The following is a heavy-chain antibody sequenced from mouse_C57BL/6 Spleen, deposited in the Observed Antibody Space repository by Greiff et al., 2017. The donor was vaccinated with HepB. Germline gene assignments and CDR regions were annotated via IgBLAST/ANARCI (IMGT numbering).Heavy chain of an antibody. J-gene: IGHJ1*03. CDR3: ARWYYGSSYGYFDV. D-gene: IGHD1-1*01. CDR2: IYPGDGDT. Sequence: VQLQESGPELVKPGASVKISCKASGYAFSSSWMNWVKQRPGKGLEWIGRIYPGDGDTNYNGKFKGKATLTADKSSSTAYMQLSSLTSEDSAVYFCARWYYGSSYGYFDVWGTGTTVTVSS. CDR1: GYAFSSSW. V-gene: IGHV1-82*01.